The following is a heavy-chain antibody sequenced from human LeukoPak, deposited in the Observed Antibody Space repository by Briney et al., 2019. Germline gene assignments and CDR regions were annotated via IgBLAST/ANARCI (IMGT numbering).Heavy chain of an antibody. J-gene: IGHJ4*02. V-gene: IGHV3-30*03. CDR2: ISYDGSNK. CDR1: GFTFSTYD. Sequence: PGGSLRLSCAASGFTFSTYDMHWVRQAPGKGLEWVAVISYDGSNKYYADSVKGRFTISRDSSKNTLYLQMNSLRAEDTAVYYCARSMVRGVITYFDYWGQGTLVTVSS. D-gene: IGHD3-10*01. CDR3: ARSMVRGVITYFDY.